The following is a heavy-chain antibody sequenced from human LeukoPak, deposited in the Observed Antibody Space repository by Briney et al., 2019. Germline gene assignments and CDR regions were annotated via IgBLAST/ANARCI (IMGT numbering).Heavy chain of an antibody. Sequence: GGSLRLSCAASGFIFNKHAMSWVRQAPGKGLEWVSSISSSSSYIYYADSVKGRFTISRDNAKNSLYLQMNSLRAEDTAVYYCASFASNLIGLDYWGQGTLVTVSS. V-gene: IGHV3-21*01. D-gene: IGHD3-16*02. J-gene: IGHJ4*02. CDR2: ISSSSSYI. CDR1: GFIFNKHA. CDR3: ASFASNLIGLDY.